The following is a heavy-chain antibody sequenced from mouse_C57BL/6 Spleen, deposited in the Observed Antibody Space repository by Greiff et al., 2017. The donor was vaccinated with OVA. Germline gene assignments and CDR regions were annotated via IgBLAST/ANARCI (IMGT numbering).Heavy chain of an antibody. V-gene: IGHV1-82*01. D-gene: IGHD1-1*01. CDR2: IYPGDGDT. J-gene: IGHJ2*01. Sequence: QVQLQQSGPELVKPGASVKISCKASGYAFSSSWMNWVKQRPGKGLEWIGRIYPGDGDTNYNGKFKGKATLTADKSSSTAYMQLSSLTSEDSAVYFCAGITTVVAPFDYWGQGTTLTVSS. CDR3: AGITTVVAPFDY. CDR1: GYAFSSSW.